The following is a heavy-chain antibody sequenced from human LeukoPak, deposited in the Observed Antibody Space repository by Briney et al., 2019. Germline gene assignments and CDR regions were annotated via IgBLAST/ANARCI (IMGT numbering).Heavy chain of an antibody. CDR3: ARAPPRGSYYRGYFDY. J-gene: IGHJ4*02. CDR2: IYYSGST. Sequence: PGGSLRLSCAASGFTVSSNYMSWVRQAPGKGLEWIGSIYYSGSTYYNPSLKSRVTMSVDTSKNQFSLNLSSVTAADTAVYYCARAPPRGSYYRGYFDYWGQGTLVTVSS. V-gene: IGHV4-59*02. D-gene: IGHD3-10*01. CDR1: GFTVSSNY.